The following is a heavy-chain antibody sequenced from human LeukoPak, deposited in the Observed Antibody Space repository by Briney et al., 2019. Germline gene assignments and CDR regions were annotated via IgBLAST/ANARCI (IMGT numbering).Heavy chain of an antibody. V-gene: IGHV1-18*01. CDR2: ISAYSGNT. Sequence: GASVKVSCKASGYTFSSYGISWVRQAPGQGLQWMGWISAYSGNTNYAQKLQGRVTMTTDTSTSTAYMELRGLGSDDTAVYYCARSSVGATTDYYYGMDVWGQGTTVTVSS. CDR1: GYTFSSYG. CDR3: ARSSVGATTDYYYGMDV. J-gene: IGHJ6*02. D-gene: IGHD1-26*01.